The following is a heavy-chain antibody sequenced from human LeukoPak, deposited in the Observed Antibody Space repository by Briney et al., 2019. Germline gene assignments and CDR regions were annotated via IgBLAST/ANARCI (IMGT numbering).Heavy chain of an antibody. Sequence: SETPSLTCAVYGGSFSGYYWSWIRQPPGKGLEWIGEINHSGSTNYNPSLKSRVTISVDTSKNQFSLKLSSVTAADTAVYYCARDGRSDYYYDSSGNFDYWGQGTLVTVSS. J-gene: IGHJ4*02. V-gene: IGHV4-34*01. CDR2: INHSGST. D-gene: IGHD3-22*01. CDR1: GGSFSGYY. CDR3: ARDGRSDYYYDSSGNFDY.